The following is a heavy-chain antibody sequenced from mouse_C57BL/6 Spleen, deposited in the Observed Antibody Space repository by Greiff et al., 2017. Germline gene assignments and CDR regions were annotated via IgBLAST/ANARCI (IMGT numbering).Heavy chain of an antibody. CDR1: GFTFSSYG. CDR3: ARLVTTDYYAMDY. V-gene: IGHV5-6*01. D-gene: IGHD2-2*01. CDR2: ISSGGSYT. J-gene: IGHJ4*01. Sequence: EVHLVESGGDLVKPGGSLKLSCAASGFTFSSYGMSWVRQTPDKRLEWVATISSGGSYTYYPDSVKGRFTIARDNAKNTLYLQMSSLKSEDTAMYYCARLVTTDYYAMDYWGQGTSVTVSS.